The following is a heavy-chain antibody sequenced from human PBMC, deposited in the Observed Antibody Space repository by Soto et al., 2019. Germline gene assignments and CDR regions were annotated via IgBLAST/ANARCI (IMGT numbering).Heavy chain of an antibody. CDR3: ARNDWNYRYYYYYMDV. CDR1: GGSISSYY. J-gene: IGHJ6*03. CDR2: IYYSGST. Sequence: SETLSLTCTVSGGSISSYYWSWIRQPPGKGLEWIGYIYYSGSTNYNPSLKSRVTISVDTSKNQFSLKLSSVTAADTAVYYCARNDWNYRYYYYYMDVWGKGTTVTVSS. V-gene: IGHV4-59*01. D-gene: IGHD1-7*01.